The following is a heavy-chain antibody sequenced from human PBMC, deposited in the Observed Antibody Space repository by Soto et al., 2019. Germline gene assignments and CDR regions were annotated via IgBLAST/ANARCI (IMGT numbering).Heavy chain of an antibody. J-gene: IGHJ5*01. Sequence: QVQLQESGPGLLKPSETLSLNCTVSGGSLTNLYWSWIRQSPGKGLEWIGFIYYSGTTNYNPSLKSRVTISIDTSKNQFSLKLKSVTAADTAVYYCVREGDSSDGFGGWFDSWGPGDLVTVSS. D-gene: IGHD3-16*01. CDR1: GGSLTNLY. CDR3: VREGDSSDGFGGWFDS. V-gene: IGHV4-59*11. CDR2: IYYSGTT.